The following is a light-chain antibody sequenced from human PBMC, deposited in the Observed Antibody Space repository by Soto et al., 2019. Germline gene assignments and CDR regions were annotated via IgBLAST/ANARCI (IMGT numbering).Light chain of an antibody. V-gene: IGKV1-9*01. J-gene: IGKJ1*01. Sequence: DIQLTQSPSSLSASVGDTVTITCRATRDINNFLAWYQERPGKAPKLLIYASTLHSGVPPRFRGSGTGTDFTLTISGLQPEDFAVYYCQQYNNWPPWTFGQGTKVEIK. CDR3: QQYNNWPPWT. CDR1: RDINNF. CDR2: AS.